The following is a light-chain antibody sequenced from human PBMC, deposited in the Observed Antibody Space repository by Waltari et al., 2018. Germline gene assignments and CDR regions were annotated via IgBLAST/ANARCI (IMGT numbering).Light chain of an antibody. Sequence: EIVMTQSPATLSLSPGETATLSCRASQSVGTYLAWYQQKPGQAPKLLVHSAFFRATGIPDRFSGSGSRTDFTLTISSLEPEDVGVYHCQQYNDLLWTFGQGTNVEIK. V-gene: IGKV3D-15*01. CDR1: QSVGTY. CDR2: SAF. J-gene: IGKJ1*01. CDR3: QQYNDLLWT.